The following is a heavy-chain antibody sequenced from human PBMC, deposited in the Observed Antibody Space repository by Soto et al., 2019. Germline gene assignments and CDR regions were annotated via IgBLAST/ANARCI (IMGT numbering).Heavy chain of an antibody. J-gene: IGHJ6*02. D-gene: IGHD2-15*01. CDR3: ASRPVGYCSGGRCYPYYGMDV. CDR1: GGSITSYY. Sequence: QVQLQESGPGLVKPSETLSLTCTVSGGSITSYYWSWIRQPPGKGLEWIGFIDYSGSTNYNPSLKSRVTISVDTSKNQSSLKLFSVTAADTAVYYCASRPVGYCSGGRCYPYYGMDVWGQGTTVTVSS. V-gene: IGHV4-59*01. CDR2: IDYSGST.